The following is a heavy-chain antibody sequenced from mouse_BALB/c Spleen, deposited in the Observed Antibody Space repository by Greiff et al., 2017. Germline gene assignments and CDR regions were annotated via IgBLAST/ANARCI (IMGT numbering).Heavy chain of an antibody. Sequence: EVKLVESGGGLVKPGGSLKLSCAASGFTFSDYYMYWVRQTPEKRLEWVATISDGGSYTYYPDSVKGRFTISRDNAKNNLYLQMSSLKSEDTAMYYCAREHSWDYPYYYAMDYWGQGTSVTVSS. V-gene: IGHV5-4*02. CDR2: ISDGGSYT. J-gene: IGHJ4*01. CDR3: AREHSWDYPYYYAMDY. D-gene: IGHD3-1*01. CDR1: GFTFSDYY.